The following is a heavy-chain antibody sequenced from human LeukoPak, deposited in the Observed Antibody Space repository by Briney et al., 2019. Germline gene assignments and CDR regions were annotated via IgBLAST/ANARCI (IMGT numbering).Heavy chain of an antibody. Sequence: ASVKVSCKASGYTFTSYGISWVRQAPGQGLEWMGWISAYNGNTNYAQKLQGRVTMTTDTSTSTAYMELRSLRSDDTAVYYCARTGADIVVVPAASDYWGQGTLVTVSS. CDR2: ISAYNGNT. CDR1: GYTFTSYG. CDR3: ARTGADIVVVPAASDY. D-gene: IGHD2-2*01. J-gene: IGHJ4*02. V-gene: IGHV1-18*01.